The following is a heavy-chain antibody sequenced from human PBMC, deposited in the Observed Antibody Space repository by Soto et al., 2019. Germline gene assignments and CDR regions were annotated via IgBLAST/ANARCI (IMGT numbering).Heavy chain of an antibody. CDR1: GFTLSNYC. D-gene: IGHD5-12*01. Sequence: EVQLVESGGVSVQPGGSLRLSCTASGFTLSNYCMHWVRQAPGKGLVWVSRINTDGSTTTYADSVKGQFTISRDNAKNTLYLQMNSLRDEDTAVYYCVRIRRGDGYTFGYWGQGTLVT. CDR3: VRIRRGDGYTFGY. J-gene: IGHJ4*02. CDR2: INTDGSTT. V-gene: IGHV3-74*01.